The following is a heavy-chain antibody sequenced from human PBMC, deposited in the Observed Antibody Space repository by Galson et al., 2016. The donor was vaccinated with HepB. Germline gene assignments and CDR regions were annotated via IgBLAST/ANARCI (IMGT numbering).Heavy chain of an antibody. J-gene: IGHJ6*02. CDR1: GHTLTDLS. D-gene: IGHD2-2*01. CDR3: ATGIVVERAALGHYYYYAMDV. CDR2: FDSENGET. V-gene: IGHV1-24*01. Sequence: SVKVSCKVSGHTLTDLSINWVRQTPGKGLEWMGGFDSENGETIYAQKFQGRVGMTEDTSTDTAYMELRRLTSEDTAVYYCATGIVVERAALGHYYYYAMDVWGQGTTVTVSS.